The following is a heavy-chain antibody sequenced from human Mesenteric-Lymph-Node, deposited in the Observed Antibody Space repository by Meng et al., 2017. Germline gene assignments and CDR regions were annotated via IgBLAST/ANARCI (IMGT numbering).Heavy chain of an antibody. D-gene: IGHD6-19*01. J-gene: IGHJ4*02. CDR3: AKDRDIAVSDSDY. V-gene: IGHV3-23*01. CDR1: GFTFSNYA. CDR2: ISSSGAGT. Sequence: GGSLRLSCAASGFTFSNYAMTWVRQAPGKGLEWVSAISSSGAGTYYADSVKGRFTISRDNSKNTLYLQMNSLRAEDTAVYYCAKDRDIAVSDSDYWGQGNLVTGAS.